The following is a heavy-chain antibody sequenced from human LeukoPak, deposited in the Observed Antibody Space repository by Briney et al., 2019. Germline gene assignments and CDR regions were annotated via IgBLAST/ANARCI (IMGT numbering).Heavy chain of an antibody. V-gene: IGHV5-51*01. CDR2: IYPGDSDT. CDR3: VRPPFI. CDR1: GYSFSTNW. J-gene: IGHJ3*02. Sequence: GASLQISCKGLGYSFSTNWIGWVRQMPGKGLEWMGIIYPGDSDTRYSPSFQGQVTISADKSISTAYLQWSSLKASDTAMYYCVRPPFIWGQGTMVIVSS.